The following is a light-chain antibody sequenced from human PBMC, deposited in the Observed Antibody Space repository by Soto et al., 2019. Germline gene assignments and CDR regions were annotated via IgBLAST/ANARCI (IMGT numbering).Light chain of an antibody. J-gene: IGKJ4*01. Sequence: EIVLTQSPATLSLSPGERATLSCRASQSVINYLAWYQQKPGQAPRLLIYDTSNRATGIPARFSGSGSGTDFTLDFSRIEPEQLAVDYCLHRSHWQRGFGGGTKVDIK. CDR2: DTS. CDR1: QSVINY. CDR3: LHRSHWQRG. V-gene: IGKV3-11*01.